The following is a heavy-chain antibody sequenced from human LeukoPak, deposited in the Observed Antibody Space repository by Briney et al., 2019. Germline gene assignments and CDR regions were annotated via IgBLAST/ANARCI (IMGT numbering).Heavy chain of an antibody. CDR1: GFTFSSYA. CDR2: IRYDGSNK. CDR3: AKDIVGATFPRLDY. J-gene: IGHJ4*02. D-gene: IGHD1-26*01. Sequence: GGSLRLSCAASGFTFSSYAMSWVRQAPGKGLEWVAFIRYDGSNKYYADSVKGRFTISRDNSKNTLYLQMNSLRAEDTAVYYCAKDIVGATFPRLDYWGQGTLVTVSS. V-gene: IGHV3-30*02.